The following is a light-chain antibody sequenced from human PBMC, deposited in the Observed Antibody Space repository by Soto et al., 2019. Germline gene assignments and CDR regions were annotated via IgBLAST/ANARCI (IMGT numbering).Light chain of an antibody. V-gene: IGLV8-61*01. CDR2: STN. J-gene: IGLJ2*01. Sequence: QAVVTQEPSFSVSPGGTVTLTCGLSSGSVSTSYYPSWYQQTPGQAPRTLIYSTNTRSSGVPDRFSGSILGNKAGLTITGAQADDESDYYCVMYMGSGIRNVVFGGGTKVTVL. CDR1: SGSVSTSYY. CDR3: VMYMGSGIRNVV.